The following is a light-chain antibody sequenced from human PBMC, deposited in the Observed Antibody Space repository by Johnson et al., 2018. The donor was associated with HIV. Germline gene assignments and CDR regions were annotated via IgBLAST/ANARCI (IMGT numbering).Light chain of an antibody. J-gene: IGLJ1*01. CDR2: ENN. Sequence: QSVLTQPPSVSAAPGQKVTISCSGSSSNIENNFVSWYQQIPGTAPKVLIYENNKRPSGIPDRFAGSKSGTSATLGITGLQTGDEAEYYCGTWDTSLSAGVFGTGTKVTV. CDR1: SSNIENNF. V-gene: IGLV1-51*02. CDR3: GTWDTSLSAGV.